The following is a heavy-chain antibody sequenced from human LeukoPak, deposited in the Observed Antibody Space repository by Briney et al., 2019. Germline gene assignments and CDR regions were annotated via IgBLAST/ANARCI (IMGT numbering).Heavy chain of an antibody. CDR1: GYTFTGYY. J-gene: IGHJ4*02. CDR2: INPNNGNT. Sequence: ASVKVSCKASGYTFTGYYIHWVRQAPGQGLEWMGWINPNNGNTNYAQKFQGRVTMTRDASISTAYMELSRLKSDDTAVYYCARDVDSSSYDWGQGTLVTVSS. CDR3: ARDVDSSSYD. D-gene: IGHD6-6*01. V-gene: IGHV1-2*02.